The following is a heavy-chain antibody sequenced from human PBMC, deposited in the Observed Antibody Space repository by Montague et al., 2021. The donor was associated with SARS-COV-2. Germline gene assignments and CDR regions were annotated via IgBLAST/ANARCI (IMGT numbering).Heavy chain of an antibody. V-gene: IGHV4-34*01. D-gene: IGHD3-16*02. CDR1: GGSFSGYC. CDR2: INHSGST. J-gene: IGHJ5*01. Sequence: SETLSLTCAVYGGSFSGYCWSWIRQPPGQGLELIGEINHSGSTNYNPSLKSRVTVSVDTSKNQFYLKLSSVTAAGTAVYYCARGYDYAWGSYSYLHCFDPWGQGTLVTVSS. CDR3: ARGYDYAWGSYSYLHCFDP.